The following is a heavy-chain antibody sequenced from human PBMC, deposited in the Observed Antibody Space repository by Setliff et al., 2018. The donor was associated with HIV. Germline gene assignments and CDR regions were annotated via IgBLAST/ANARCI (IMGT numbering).Heavy chain of an antibody. D-gene: IGHD5-12*01. Sequence: PSETLSLTCAVSGYSISSGYYWGWIRQPPGKGLQWIGSFYHSGRTYYNPSLKSRVTISVDTSKNQFSLKLSSVTAADTAIYYCARVSPAGGFDWEDYYYLDVWGKGTTVTVSS. V-gene: IGHV4-38-2*01. CDR3: ARVSPAGGFDWEDYYYLDV. J-gene: IGHJ6*03. CDR2: FYHSGRT. CDR1: GYSISSGYY.